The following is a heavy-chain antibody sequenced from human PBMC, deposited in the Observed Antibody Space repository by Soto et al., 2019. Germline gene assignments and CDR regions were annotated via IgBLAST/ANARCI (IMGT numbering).Heavy chain of an antibody. V-gene: IGHV1-69*01. Sequence: QVQLAQSGAEVRKPGSSVTVSCRASGGSFSDFAFSWVRQAHGQGLEWMGGIIPMFAATKYAQRFQGRVTITSDASSRRVYVALSSLTSDDEAVYYCARGGIVAVPAALSSYDDYTNYRFDSWGQGTLGSVSS. CDR3: ARGGIVAVPAALSSYDDYTNYRFDS. D-gene: IGHD2-15*01. J-gene: IGHJ4*02. CDR1: GGSFSDFA. CDR2: IIPMFAAT.